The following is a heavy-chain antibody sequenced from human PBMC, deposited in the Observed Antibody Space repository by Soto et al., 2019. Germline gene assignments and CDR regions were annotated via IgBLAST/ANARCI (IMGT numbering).Heavy chain of an antibody. CDR2: IYYSGST. CDR3: ASVISSYYYYYMDG. J-gene: IGHJ6*03. Sequence: SETLSLTCTVSGGSISSYYWSWIRQPPGKGLEWIGYIYYSGSTNYNPSLKSRVTISVDTSKNQFSLKLSSVTAADTAVYYCASVISSYYYYYMDGPGKGTTVTVSS. CDR1: GGSISSYY. V-gene: IGHV4-59*01.